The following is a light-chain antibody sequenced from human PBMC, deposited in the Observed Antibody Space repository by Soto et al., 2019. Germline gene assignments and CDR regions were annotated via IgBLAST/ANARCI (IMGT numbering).Light chain of an antibody. CDR3: QQYIYWPWT. Sequence: EIVMTQSPATLSVSPGERATLSCRASQSVSSTLAWYQQKPGQAPRLLIYGASTRATGIPARFSGSGSGTEFTLTISSLQSEALAVYYCQQYIYWPWTFGQGTKVDIK. J-gene: IGKJ1*01. CDR2: GAS. V-gene: IGKV3-15*01. CDR1: QSVSST.